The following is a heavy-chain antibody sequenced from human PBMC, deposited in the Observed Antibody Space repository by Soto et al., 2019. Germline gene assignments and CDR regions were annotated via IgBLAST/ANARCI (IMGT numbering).Heavy chain of an antibody. V-gene: IGHV3-7*04. J-gene: IGHJ5*02. Sequence: GGSLRLSGGASGSSFNRYWMSWVRQAPGRGLEWVANMKEDGSEKYYVDSVKGRFTISRDNAKNSLYLQMNSLRAEDTAVYYCARDERYYYGSGSLNWFDPWGQGT. D-gene: IGHD3-10*01. CDR2: MKEDGSEK. CDR3: ARDERYYYGSGSLNWFDP. CDR1: GSSFNRYW.